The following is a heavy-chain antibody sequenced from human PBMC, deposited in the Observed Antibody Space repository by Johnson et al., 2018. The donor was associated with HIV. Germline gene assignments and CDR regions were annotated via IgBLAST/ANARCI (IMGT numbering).Heavy chain of an antibody. J-gene: IGHJ3*02. D-gene: IGHD3-22*01. V-gene: IGHV3-30*02. CDR1: GFTFSSYG. Sequence: QMQLVESGGGVVQPGGSLRLSCAASGFTFSSYGMHWVRQAPDKGLEWVAFIRYDESNKYYADSVKGRFTISRDNSKNTLYLQMNSLRDEDTAVYYCAKDSRYYYDSSGYVSDAFDIWGQGTMVTVSS. CDR3: AKDSRYYYDSSGYVSDAFDI. CDR2: IRYDESNK.